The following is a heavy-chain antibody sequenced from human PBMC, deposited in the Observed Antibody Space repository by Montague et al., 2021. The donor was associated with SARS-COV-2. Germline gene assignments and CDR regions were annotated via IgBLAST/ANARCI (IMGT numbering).Heavy chain of an antibody. V-gene: IGHV4-39*01. Sequence: SETLSLTCTVSGGSISSSSYYWGWIRQPPGKGLEWFGSIYYSGXTXYXXXXKXQVTMSVDTSKNQFSLKLSSVTAADTAVYYCARQVDQLLLEYWFDPWGQGTLVTVSS. D-gene: IGHD2-2*01. CDR3: ARQVDQLLLEYWFDP. J-gene: IGHJ5*02. CDR2: IYYSGXT. CDR1: GGSISSSSYY.